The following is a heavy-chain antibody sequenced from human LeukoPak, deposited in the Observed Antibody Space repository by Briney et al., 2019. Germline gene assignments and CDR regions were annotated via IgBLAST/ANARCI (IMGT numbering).Heavy chain of an antibody. D-gene: IGHD6-13*01. CDR1: GGSFSGYY. J-gene: IGHJ6*03. Sequence: PSETLSLTCAVYGGSFSGYYWSWIRQPPGKGLEWIGEIDHSGSTNYNPSLKSRVTISVDTSKNQFSLTLSSVTAADTAVYYCARGKQQLSFYYYYYYMDVWGKGTTVTVSS. V-gene: IGHV4-34*01. CDR2: IDHSGST. CDR3: ARGKQQLSFYYYYYYMDV.